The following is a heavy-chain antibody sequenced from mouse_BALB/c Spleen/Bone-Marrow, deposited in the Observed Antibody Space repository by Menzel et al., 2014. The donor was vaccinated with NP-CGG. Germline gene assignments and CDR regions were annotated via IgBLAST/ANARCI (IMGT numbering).Heavy chain of an antibody. D-gene: IGHD1-2*01. CDR3: ARSNSISTATDY. J-gene: IGHJ2*01. V-gene: IGHV1-77*01. CDR2: IFPGNGST. CDR1: GYTFTNYD. Sequence: VQLKDSGAELVKPGASVKLSCKASGYTFTNYDINWVRQRPEQGLEWIGWIFPGNGSTNYNEKFKGKAALTTDKSSSTAYMQLSRLTSEDSAVYFCARSNSISTATDYWGQGTTLTVSS.